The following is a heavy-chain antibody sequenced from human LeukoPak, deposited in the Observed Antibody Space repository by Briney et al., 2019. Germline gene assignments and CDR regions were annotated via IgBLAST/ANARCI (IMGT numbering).Heavy chain of an antibody. Sequence: GRSLRLSCAASGFTFDDYAMHWVRQAPGKGLEWVSGISWNSGSIGCADSVKGRFTISRDNAKNSLYLQMNSLRAEDTALYYCAKEYSGSFALDYWGQGTLVTVSS. CDR1: GFTFDDYA. CDR3: AKEYSGSFALDY. D-gene: IGHD1-26*01. CDR2: ISWNSGSI. J-gene: IGHJ4*02. V-gene: IGHV3-9*01.